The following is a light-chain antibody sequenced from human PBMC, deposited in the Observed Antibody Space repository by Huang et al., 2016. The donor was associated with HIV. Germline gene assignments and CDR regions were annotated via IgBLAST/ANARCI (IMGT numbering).Light chain of an antibody. J-gene: IGKJ1*01. CDR2: DAS. CDR1: QSVGSY. V-gene: IGKV3-11*01. CDR3: QQRSNRTPTT. Sequence: EIILTQSPTTLSLSPGERATLSCRASQSVGSYLAWYQQKPGQAPRLLIYDASNRATGIPARFSGGGSGTDFTLTIRGLDPDDFAVYFCQQRSNRTPTTFGQGTKVE.